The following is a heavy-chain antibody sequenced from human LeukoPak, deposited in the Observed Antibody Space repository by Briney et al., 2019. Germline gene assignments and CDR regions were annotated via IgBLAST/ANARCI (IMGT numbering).Heavy chain of an antibody. D-gene: IGHD6-13*01. CDR1: GFTFSSYW. Sequence: GGSLRLSCAASGFTFSSYWMSWVRQAPGKGLEWVANIKLDGSEIYYVDSVNGRFTISRDNAKNSLYLQMNSLRAEDTAVYYCTRGAAAFDYWGQGTLVTVSS. J-gene: IGHJ4*02. CDR2: IKLDGSEI. CDR3: TRGAAAFDY. V-gene: IGHV3-7*04.